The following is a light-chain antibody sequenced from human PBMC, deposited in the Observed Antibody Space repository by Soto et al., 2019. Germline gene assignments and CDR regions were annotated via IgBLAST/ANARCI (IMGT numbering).Light chain of an antibody. CDR3: QQSHSASLT. CDR1: QSISSH. J-gene: IGKJ4*01. CDR2: AAS. V-gene: IGKV1-39*01. Sequence: QMTQSPSSLFASVGDRVTITCRASQSISSHLNWYQQKVGQTPRLLIYAASTLQSEVPPRFSGSGSGTEFTLTISGLQREDFATYYCQQSHSASLTFGGGTKMQI.